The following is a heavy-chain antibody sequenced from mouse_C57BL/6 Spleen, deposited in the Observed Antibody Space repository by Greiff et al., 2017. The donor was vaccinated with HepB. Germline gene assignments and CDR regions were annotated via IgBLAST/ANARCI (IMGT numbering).Heavy chain of an antibody. CDR3: ARYLLGYYAMDY. D-gene: IGHD5-1*01. CDR1: GYTFTSYW. J-gene: IGHJ4*01. V-gene: IGHV1-53*01. Sequence: QVQLKQPGTELVKPGASVKLSCKASGYTFTSYWMHWVKQRPGQGLEWIGNINPSNGGTNYNEKFKSKATLTVDKSSSTAYMQLSSLTSEDSAVYYCARYLLGYYAMDYWGQGTSVTVSS. CDR2: INPSNGGT.